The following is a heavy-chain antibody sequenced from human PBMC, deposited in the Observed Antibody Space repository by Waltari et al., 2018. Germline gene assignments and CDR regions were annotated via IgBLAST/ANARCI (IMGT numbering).Heavy chain of an antibody. D-gene: IGHD5-18*01. CDR1: GYSISSGYY. CDR2: IYHSGST. V-gene: IGHV4-38-2*02. CDR3: ARDLKSIQLWRQDYYYMDV. Sequence: QVQLQESGPGLVKPSETLSLTCAVSGYSISSGYYWGWIRQPPGKGLEWIGSIYHSGSTYYNPSLKSRVTISVDTSKNQFSLKLSSVTAADTAVYYCARDLKSIQLWRQDYYYMDVWGKGTTVTISS. J-gene: IGHJ6*03.